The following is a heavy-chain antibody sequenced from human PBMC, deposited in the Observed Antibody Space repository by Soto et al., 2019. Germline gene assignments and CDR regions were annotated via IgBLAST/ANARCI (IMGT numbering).Heavy chain of an antibody. D-gene: IGHD6-19*01. CDR2: IKEDGSEK. CDR3: ARGRAVAV. Sequence: EVQLVESGGGLVQPGGSLRLSCVASGFTFSNYCMTWVRQAPGKGLEWVANIKEDGSEKYYVDSVKGRFTISRDNAKNSLSLQMNSLRAEDTGIYYCARGRAVAVWGQGTLVIVSS. J-gene: IGHJ4*02. CDR1: GFTFSNYC. V-gene: IGHV3-7*02.